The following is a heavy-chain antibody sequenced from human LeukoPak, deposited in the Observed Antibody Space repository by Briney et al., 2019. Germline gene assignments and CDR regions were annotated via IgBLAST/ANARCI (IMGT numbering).Heavy chain of an antibody. CDR2: ISGSGGST. D-gene: IGHD3-3*01. Sequence: GGSLRLSCAATGFTFSSYAMSWVRQAPGKGLEWVSAISGSGGSTYYADSVKGRFTISRDNSKNTLYLQMNSLRAEDTAVYYCAKDWDFWSGYPPYYMDVWGKGTTVTVSS. CDR1: GFTFSSYA. J-gene: IGHJ6*03. CDR3: AKDWDFWSGYPPYYMDV. V-gene: IGHV3-23*01.